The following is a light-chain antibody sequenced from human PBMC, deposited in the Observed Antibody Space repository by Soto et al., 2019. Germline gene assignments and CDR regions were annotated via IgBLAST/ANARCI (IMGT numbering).Light chain of an antibody. V-gene: IGLV2-14*01. CDR3: TSYTTSGTYV. CDR2: EVT. CDR1: SSDVGAYDL. Sequence: QSVLTQPASVSVSPVHSNIISCSSTSSDVGAYDLVSWYQHHSGKAPKLIISEVTDRPSAVSSRFSGSKSGNTAYLTISWLQAEDEADYYCTSYTTSGTYVFGTGTKVTVL. J-gene: IGLJ1*01.